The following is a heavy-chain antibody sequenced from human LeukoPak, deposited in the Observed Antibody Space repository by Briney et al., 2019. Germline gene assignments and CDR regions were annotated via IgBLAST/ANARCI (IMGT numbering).Heavy chain of an antibody. Sequence: SVKVSCKASGGTFSSYAISWVRQAPGQGLEWMGGIIPIFGTANYAQKFQGRVTLTTDESTSTAYMELSSLRSEDTAVYYCARTRISGSYYIHWGQGTLATVSS. D-gene: IGHD1-26*01. CDR3: ARTRISGSYYIH. V-gene: IGHV1-69*05. CDR2: IIPIFGTA. J-gene: IGHJ4*02. CDR1: GGTFSSYA.